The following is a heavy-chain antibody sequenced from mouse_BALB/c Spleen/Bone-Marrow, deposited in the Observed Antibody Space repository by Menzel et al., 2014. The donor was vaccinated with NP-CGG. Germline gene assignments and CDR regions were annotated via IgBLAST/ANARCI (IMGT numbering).Heavy chain of an antibody. CDR1: GYAFSNYG. D-gene: IGHD2-4*01. CDR3: ASVYDYGRGYAMDY. Sequence: QDQLEQSGAEAMRPGSSVNISCKASGYAFSNYGMNWVKQRPGQGLEWIGQIYPGDGDTNYNGKFKGRVTLTADKSSSTAYMQLSSLTSEDSAVYFCASVYDYGRGYAMDYWGQGTSVTVSS. V-gene: IGHV1-80*01. CDR2: IYPGDGDT. J-gene: IGHJ4*01.